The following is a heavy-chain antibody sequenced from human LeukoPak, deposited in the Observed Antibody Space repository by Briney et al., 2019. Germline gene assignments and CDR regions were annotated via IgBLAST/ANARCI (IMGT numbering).Heavy chain of an antibody. CDR3: AMVLDTAMASDY. J-gene: IGHJ4*02. CDR2: ISVGGGTT. CDR1: GFTFSTYA. Sequence: GGSLRLSCAASGFTFSTYAMSWVRQAPGKGLEWVSAISVGGGTTYYADSVKGRFTISRDNSRNTLYLQMNSLRAEDTAVYYCAMVLDTAMASDYWGQGTLVTVSS. V-gene: IGHV3-23*01. D-gene: IGHD5-18*01.